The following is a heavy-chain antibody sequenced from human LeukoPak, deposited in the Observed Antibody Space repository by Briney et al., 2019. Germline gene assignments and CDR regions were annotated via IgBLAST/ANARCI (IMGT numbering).Heavy chain of an antibody. Sequence: PGGSLRLSCAASGFTFSSYSMNWVRQAPGKGLEWVSVIYSGGSTYYADSVKGRFTISRDNSKNTLYLQMNSLRAEDTAVYYCARDDYGDYDTYYGMDVWGQGTTVTVSS. CDR3: ARDDYGDYDTYYGMDV. CDR2: IYSGGST. V-gene: IGHV3-53*01. J-gene: IGHJ6*02. D-gene: IGHD4-17*01. CDR1: GFTFSSYS.